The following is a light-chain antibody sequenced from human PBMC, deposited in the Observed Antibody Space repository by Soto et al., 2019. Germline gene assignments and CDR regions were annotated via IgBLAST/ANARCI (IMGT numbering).Light chain of an antibody. CDR1: QSVSSN. CDR3: QQYNKWPPYT. Sequence: EIVMTQSPATLSVSPGERATLSCRASQSVSSNLAWYQQKPGQAPRLLIYGASTRATGIPARFSGSGSGTEFTLTISRLQSEDFAVYYCQQYNKWPPYTFGQGTKLEIK. CDR2: GAS. V-gene: IGKV3-15*01. J-gene: IGKJ2*01.